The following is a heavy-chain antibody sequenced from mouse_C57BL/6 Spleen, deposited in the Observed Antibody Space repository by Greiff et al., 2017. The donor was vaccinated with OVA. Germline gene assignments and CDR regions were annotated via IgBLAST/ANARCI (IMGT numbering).Heavy chain of an antibody. V-gene: IGHV5-16*01. CDR1: GFTFSDYY. J-gene: IGHJ4*01. Sequence: EVNVVESEGGLVQPGSSMKLSCTASGFTFSDYYMAWVRQVPEKGLEWVANINYDGSSTYYLDSLKSRFIISRDNAKNILYLQMSSLKSEDTATYYCARDDSNYPHDAMDYWGQGTSVTVSS. CDR3: ARDDSNYPHDAMDY. D-gene: IGHD2-5*01. CDR2: INYDGSST.